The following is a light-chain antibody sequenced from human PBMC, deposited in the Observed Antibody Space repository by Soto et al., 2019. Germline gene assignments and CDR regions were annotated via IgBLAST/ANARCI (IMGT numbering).Light chain of an antibody. CDR3: QQYGSSYPWT. V-gene: IGKV3-20*01. J-gene: IGKJ1*01. CDR2: GAS. Sequence: EIVLTQSPGTLSLSPGERATLSCRASQSVSSNYLAWYQQKPGQAPRLLIYGASSRATGIPDRFSGSGSGTDFTLTIRRLEPEDFAVYYCQQYGSSYPWTFGQGTKLDI. CDR1: QSVSSNY.